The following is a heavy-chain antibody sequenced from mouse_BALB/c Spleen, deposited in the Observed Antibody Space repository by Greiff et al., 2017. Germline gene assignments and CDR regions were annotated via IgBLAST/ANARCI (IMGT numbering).Heavy chain of an antibody. D-gene: IGHD2-14*01. CDR2: IDPANGNT. CDR3: ARNLGYDGRYFDV. J-gene: IGHJ1*01. Sequence: EVQLQQSGAELVRSGASVKLSCTASGFNIKDYYMHWVKQRPEQGLEWIGRIDPANGNTKYDPKFQGKATITADTSSNTAYLQLSSLTSEDTAVYYCARNLGYDGRYFDVWGAGTTVTVSS. V-gene: IGHV14-3*02. CDR1: GFNIKDYY.